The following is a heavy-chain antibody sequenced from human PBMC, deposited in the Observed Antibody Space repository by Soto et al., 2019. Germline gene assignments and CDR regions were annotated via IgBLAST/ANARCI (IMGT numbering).Heavy chain of an antibody. D-gene: IGHD6-19*01. CDR1: GFTFSGPA. V-gene: IGHV3-73*01. CDR3: TRFAYSSGWYFDY. Sequence: PGGSLRLSCAASGFTFSGPAMHWVRQASGKGLEWVGRIRSKANNYATEYAASVKGRFTISRDDSKNTAYLQMNSLKTEDTAVYYCTRFAYSSGWYFDYWGQGTAVTVSS. J-gene: IGHJ4*02. CDR2: IRSKANNYAT.